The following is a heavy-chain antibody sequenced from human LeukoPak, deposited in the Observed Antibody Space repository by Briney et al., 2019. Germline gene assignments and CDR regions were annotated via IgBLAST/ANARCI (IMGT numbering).Heavy chain of an antibody. CDR2: MSHSGAT. V-gene: IGHV4-34*01. Sequence: SETLSLTCAVFGGSFSGYYWSWIRQSPEKGLEWIGEMSHSGATNYNPSLKSRVTVSVDTSKKQFSLNLRSVTAADTAVYYCARGLHYNILTGGMDVWGQGTTVIVSS. CDR1: GGSFSGYY. D-gene: IGHD3-9*01. CDR3: ARGLHYNILTGGMDV. J-gene: IGHJ6*01.